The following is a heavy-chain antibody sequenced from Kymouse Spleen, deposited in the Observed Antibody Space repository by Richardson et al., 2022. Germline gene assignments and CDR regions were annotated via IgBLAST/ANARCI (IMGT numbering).Heavy chain of an antibody. J-gene: IGHJ6*02. CDR2: ISSSSSYI. D-gene: IGHD3-3*01. V-gene: IGHV3-21*03. CDR1: GFTFSSYS. Sequence: EVQLVESGGGLVKPGGSLRLSCAASGFTFSSYSMNWVRQAPGKGLEWVSSISSSSSYIYYADSVKGRFTISRDNAKNSLYLQMNSLRAEDTAVYYCARAPPITIFGVALYGMDVWGQGTTVTVSS. CDR3: ARAPPITIFGVALYGMDV.